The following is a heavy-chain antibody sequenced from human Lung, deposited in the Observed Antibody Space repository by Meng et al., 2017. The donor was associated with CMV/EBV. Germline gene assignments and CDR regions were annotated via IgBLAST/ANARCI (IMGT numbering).Heavy chain of an antibody. CDR2: IKQDGSEE. CDR1: GFTFSGYW. J-gene: IGHJ6*02. Sequence: LTXXASGFTFSGYWMTWVRQAPGKGLEWVANIKQDGSEEYYVDSVKGRFTISRDNAKNTLYLQMNSLRAEDTAVYYCATDCTFGSCSHTGYYSYYYGMGVWGQGTAVTVSS. V-gene: IGHV3-7*01. D-gene: IGHD2-15*01. CDR3: ATDCTFGSCSHTGYYSYYYGMGV.